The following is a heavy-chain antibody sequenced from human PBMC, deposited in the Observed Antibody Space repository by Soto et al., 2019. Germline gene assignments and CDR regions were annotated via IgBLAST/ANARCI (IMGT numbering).Heavy chain of an antibody. CDR3: AREYWLNYYYYGMDV. D-gene: IGHD5-12*01. J-gene: IGHJ6*02. CDR2: IYYSGST. V-gene: IGHV4-59*01. Sequence: SETLSLTCTVSGGSISSYYWSWIRQPPGKGLEWIGNIYYSGSTNYNPSLKSRVTISVDTSKNQFSLKLTSVTAADTAVYYCAREYWLNYYYYGMDVWGQGTTVTVSS. CDR1: GGSISSYY.